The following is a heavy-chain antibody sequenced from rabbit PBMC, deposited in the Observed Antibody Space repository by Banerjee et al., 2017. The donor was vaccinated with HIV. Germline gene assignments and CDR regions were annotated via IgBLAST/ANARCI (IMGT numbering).Heavy chain of an antibody. CDR3: VRSPYAGGSGYGLYYFNL. CDR2: IDPVFGST. V-gene: IGHV1S47*01. J-gene: IGHJ4*01. Sequence: QEQLVESGGGLVQPGGSLKLSCKASGFDFSSYGVSWVRQAPGKGLEWIGYIDPVFGSTYYASWVNGRFTISSHNAQNTLYLQLSSLTAADTATYFCVRSPYAGGSGYGLYYFNLWGQGTLVTVS. CDR1: GFDFSSYG. D-gene: IGHD1-1*01.